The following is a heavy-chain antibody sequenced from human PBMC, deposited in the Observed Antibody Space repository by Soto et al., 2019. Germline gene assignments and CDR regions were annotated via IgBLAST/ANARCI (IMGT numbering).Heavy chain of an antibody. Sequence: SGPTLVKPTQTLTLTCTFSGFSLSTSGVGVGWIRQPPGKALEWLALIYWDDDKRYSPSLKSRLTITKDTSKNQVVLTMTNMDPVDTATYYCAHLLIAATGKNYFDYWGQGTLVTVSS. D-gene: IGHD6-13*01. CDR3: AHLLIAATGKNYFDY. V-gene: IGHV2-5*02. CDR2: IYWDDDK. J-gene: IGHJ4*02. CDR1: GFSLSTSGVG.